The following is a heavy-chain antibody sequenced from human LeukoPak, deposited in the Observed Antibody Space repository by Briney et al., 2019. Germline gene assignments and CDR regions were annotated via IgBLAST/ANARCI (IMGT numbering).Heavy chain of an antibody. Sequence: GGSLRLSCAASGFTFSSYGMNWVRQAPGKRLEWVSYISSRSDSIYYADSVKGRFTISRDNAENSLYLQINSLRDEDTAVYYCARAMRSGYDYWGQGTLVIVSS. J-gene: IGHJ4*02. V-gene: IGHV3-48*02. D-gene: IGHD5-12*01. CDR3: ARAMRSGYDY. CDR2: ISSRSDSI. CDR1: GFTFSSYG.